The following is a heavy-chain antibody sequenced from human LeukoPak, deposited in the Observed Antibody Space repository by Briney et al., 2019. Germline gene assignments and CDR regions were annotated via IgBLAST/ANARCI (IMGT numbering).Heavy chain of an antibody. CDR1: GGSISSSSYY. Sequence: SETLSLTCTVSGGSISSSSYYWGWIRQPPGKGLEWIGSIYYSGSTYYNPSLKSRVTISVDTSKNQFSLKLSSVTAADTAVYYCARHMIWWGYSSSWPDYWGQGTLVTVS. D-gene: IGHD6-13*01. CDR2: IYYSGST. V-gene: IGHV4-39*01. J-gene: IGHJ4*02. CDR3: ARHMIWWGYSSSWPDY.